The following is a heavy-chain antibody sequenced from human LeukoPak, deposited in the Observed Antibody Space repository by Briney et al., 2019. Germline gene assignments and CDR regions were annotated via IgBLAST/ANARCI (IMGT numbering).Heavy chain of an antibody. D-gene: IGHD3-10*01. J-gene: IGHJ6*02. CDR3: VRDRLKYGSGSYYNYYYYYYGMDV. CDR1: GYTFTSYY. CDR2: INPSGGST. V-gene: IGHV1-46*01. Sequence: ASVKVSCKASGYTFTSYYMHWVRQAPGQGLEWMGIINPSGGSTSYAQKFQGRVTMTRDTSTSTVYMELSSLRSEDTAVYYCVRDRLKYGSGSYYNYYYYYYGMDVWGQGTTVTVSS.